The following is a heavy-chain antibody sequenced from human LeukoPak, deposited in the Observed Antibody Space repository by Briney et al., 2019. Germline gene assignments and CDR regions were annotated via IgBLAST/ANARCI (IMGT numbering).Heavy chain of an antibody. J-gene: IGHJ4*02. D-gene: IGHD6-25*01. CDR1: GYTFTSYY. CDR2: INPSGGST. CDR3: ARYHAGYSSGWPFFDY. Sequence: GASVKVSCKASGYTFTSYYMHWVRQAPGQGLEWMGIINPSGGSTSYAQKFRGRVTMTRDTSTSTVYMELSSLRSEDTAVYYCARYHAGYSSGWPFFDYWGQGTLVTVSS. V-gene: IGHV1-46*01.